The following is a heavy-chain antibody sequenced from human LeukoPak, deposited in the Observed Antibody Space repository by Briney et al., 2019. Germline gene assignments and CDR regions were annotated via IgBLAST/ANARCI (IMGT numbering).Heavy chain of an antibody. V-gene: IGHV3-7*01. D-gene: IGHD4-17*01. CDR3: ARNDHEDYGPDY. J-gene: IGHJ4*02. Sequence: DSVKGRFTISRDNPKNSLYLQMNSLRAEDTAVYYCARNDHEDYGPDYWGPGTLVTVSS.